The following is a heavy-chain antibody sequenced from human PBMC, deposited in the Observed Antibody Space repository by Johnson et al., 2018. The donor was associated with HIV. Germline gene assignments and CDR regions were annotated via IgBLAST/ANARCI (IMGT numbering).Heavy chain of an antibody. D-gene: IGHD2-21*01. CDR1: GSTFSSYA. CDR2: IGYDGSGK. Sequence: QVQLVESGGGVVQPGRSLRRSCAASGSTFSSYAMHCVRQAPGQGLAWVAVIGYDGSGKYYADPAKGRVTISRDNPKNPVHLHMNSLRTEDTALYYCAKDIWDRAYCGGDCYISSAFDIWGQGTMVTVSS. J-gene: IGHJ3*02. V-gene: IGHV3-30-3*01. CDR3: AKDIWDRAYCGGDCYISSAFDI.